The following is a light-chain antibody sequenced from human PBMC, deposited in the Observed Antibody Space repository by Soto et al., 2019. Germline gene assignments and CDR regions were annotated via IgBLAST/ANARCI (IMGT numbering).Light chain of an antibody. V-gene: IGKV3-20*01. J-gene: IGKJ4*01. Sequence: EIVLTQSPGTLSLSPGERATLSCRASQNILTTSLAWYQQKPGQAPRLLVYSASIRATGIPDRFSGSGSGTDFTLTINRLEPEDFAVYYCQQYGSSPLLTFGGGTKVEI. CDR1: QNILTTS. CDR3: QQYGSSPLLT. CDR2: SAS.